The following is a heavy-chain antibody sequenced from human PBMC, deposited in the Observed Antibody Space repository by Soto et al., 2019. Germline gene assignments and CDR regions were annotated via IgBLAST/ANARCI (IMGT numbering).Heavy chain of an antibody. CDR3: ARAETGYSYCPYYIDY. CDR1: GGSISSGGYS. CDR2: IYYSGST. J-gene: IGHJ4*02. Sequence: QVQLQESGPGLVKPSQTLSLTCTVSGGSISSGGYSWSWIRQHPGKGLEWIGYIYYSGSTYYNPSLKSRVTIAVDTSKNQFSLKLSSVTAADTAVYYCARAETGYSYCPYYIDYWGQGTLVTGSS. V-gene: IGHV4-31*03. D-gene: IGHD5-18*01.